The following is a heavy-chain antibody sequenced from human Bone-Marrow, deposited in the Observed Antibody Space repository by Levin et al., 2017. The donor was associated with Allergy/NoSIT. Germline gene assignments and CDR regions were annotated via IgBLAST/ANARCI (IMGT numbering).Heavy chain of an antibody. CDR3: TTGIAVASLYYYYFMDV. Sequence: GPLRLSCSASDFTFRHAWMTWVRQAPGKGLEWVGRIKSDADGGAIDYAAPVRGRFTISRDDSKDTLYLQMNSLKNDDTGIYFCTTGIAVASLYYYYFMDVWGKGTTVTVSS. V-gene: IGHV3-15*07. CDR1: DFTFRHAW. J-gene: IGHJ6*03. CDR2: IKSDADGGAI. D-gene: IGHD6-19*01.